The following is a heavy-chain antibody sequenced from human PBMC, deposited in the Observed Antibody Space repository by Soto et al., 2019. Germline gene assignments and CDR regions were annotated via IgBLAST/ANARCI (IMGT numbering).Heavy chain of an antibody. J-gene: IGHJ4*02. D-gene: IGHD2-2*01. CDR1: GYTFPSYW. CDR3: ARQGPLLGYCESTSCHYDY. V-gene: IGHV5-51*01. Sequence: PGESLKISCKGSGYTFPSYWIGWVRQMPGKGLEWMGIIYPGGSDARYSPSFQGQVTISVDMSISTAYLHLSSLKASDTAMYYCARQGPLLGYCESTSCHYDYWGQGTLVTVSS. CDR2: IYPGGSDA.